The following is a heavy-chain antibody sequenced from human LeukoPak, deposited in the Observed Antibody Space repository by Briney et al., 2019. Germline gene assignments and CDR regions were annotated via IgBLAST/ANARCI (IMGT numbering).Heavy chain of an antibody. J-gene: IGHJ4*02. CDR1: GFTFSSYW. V-gene: IGHV3-74*01. Sequence: GGSLRLSCAASGFTFSSYWMHWVRQAPGKGLVWVSRINSDGSSTSYADSVKGRFTISRDNAENTLYLQMNSLRAEDTAVYYCARGAGDSGWPYFDYWGQGTLVTVSS. CDR2: INSDGSST. D-gene: IGHD6-19*01. CDR3: ARGAGDSGWPYFDY.